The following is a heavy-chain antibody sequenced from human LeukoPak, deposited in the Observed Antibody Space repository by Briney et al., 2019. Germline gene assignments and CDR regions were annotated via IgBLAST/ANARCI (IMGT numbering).Heavy chain of an antibody. D-gene: IGHD4-17*01. V-gene: IGHV3-7*01. CDR3: ARENGDYADAFDI. CDR2: IRQDGSEK. CDR1: GFTFNSYW. Sequence: PGGSLRLSCAASGFTFNSYWMSWVRQAPGKGLEWVANIRQDGSEKYYVDSVKGRFTISRDNAKNSLYLQMNSLRADDTAVYYCARENGDYADAFDIWGQGTMVTVSS. J-gene: IGHJ3*02.